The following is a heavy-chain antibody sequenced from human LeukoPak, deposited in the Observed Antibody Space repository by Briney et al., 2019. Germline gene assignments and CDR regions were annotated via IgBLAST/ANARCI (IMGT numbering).Heavy chain of an antibody. V-gene: IGHV1-46*01. Sequence: ASVKVSCKASGYTFTSYYMHWVRQAPGQGLEWLGIINPSGGSTSYAQKFQGRVTMTRDTSTSTVYMELSSLRSEDTAVYYCARETRTTGTTDYWGQGTLVTVSS. D-gene: IGHD1-1*01. J-gene: IGHJ4*02. CDR1: GYTFTSYY. CDR3: ARETRTTGTTDY. CDR2: INPSGGST.